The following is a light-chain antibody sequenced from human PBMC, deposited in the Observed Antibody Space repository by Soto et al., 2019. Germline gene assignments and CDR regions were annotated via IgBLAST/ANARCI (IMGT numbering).Light chain of an antibody. CDR2: NVS. CDR1: SIDVTCYNY. V-gene: IGLV2-11*01. CDR3: CSYAGGSSTYV. J-gene: IGLJ1*01. Sequence: QSALTQPRSVSGSPGQSVTISCTGTSIDVTCYNYVSWYQPHPDKAPKLIIYNVSQRPSGVPDRFSGSRSGNTASLTISGLQAEDEADYYCCSYAGGSSTYVFGTGTKVTVL.